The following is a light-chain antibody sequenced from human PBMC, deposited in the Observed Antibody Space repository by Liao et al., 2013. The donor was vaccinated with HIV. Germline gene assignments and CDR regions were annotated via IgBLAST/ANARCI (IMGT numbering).Light chain of an antibody. CDR1: KLGDKY. J-gene: IGLJ2*01. CDR2: QHS. V-gene: IGLV3-1*01. CDR3: QGWDISIGNVI. Sequence: SYELTQPPSVSVSPGQTASITCSGDKLGDKYVCWYQQKPGQSPVLVMYQHSQRPSGIPERFSGSKSGNTATLTISGTQALDEATYYCQGWDISIGNVIFGGGTKLTVL.